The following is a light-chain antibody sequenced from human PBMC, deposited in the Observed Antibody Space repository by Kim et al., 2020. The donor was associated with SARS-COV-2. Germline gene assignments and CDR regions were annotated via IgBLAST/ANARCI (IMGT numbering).Light chain of an antibody. J-gene: IGKJ4*01. CDR3: QQYDEPPLT. CDR2: LAS. V-gene: IGKV1-33*01. CDR1: QDITNY. Sequence: DIQMTQSPSSLSASVGDRVTITCQASQDITNYLNWYQQKPGEAPKLLIYLASNLEPGVPSRFSGSGSGTHFTFAISSLQPEDIGTYYCQQYDEPPLTFGGGTKVDIK.